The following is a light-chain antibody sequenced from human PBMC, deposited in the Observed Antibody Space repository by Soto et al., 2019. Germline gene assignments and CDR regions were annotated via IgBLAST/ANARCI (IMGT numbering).Light chain of an antibody. Sequence: IQSTPRPSPLYESVGHIVTIACPASQSISSWLAWYQQKPGQDHKILVYDAYNLESGVKSGFSGSGSGTDFTLTISSMQPDDFATYYCKQYDSFYPNVGQGNTVDIK. J-gene: IGKJ1*01. CDR3: KQYDSFYPN. CDR1: QSISSW. CDR2: DAY. V-gene: IGKV1-5*01.